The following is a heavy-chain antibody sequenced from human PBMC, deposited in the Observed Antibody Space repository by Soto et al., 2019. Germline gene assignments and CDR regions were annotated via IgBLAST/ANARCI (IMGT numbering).Heavy chain of an antibody. V-gene: IGHV1-46*01. J-gene: IGHJ4*02. CDR3: ARYDYNGYYFDY. Sequence: APVEGSFKACWDTFCTYYMHSVRQAPGQGYEWMGIINPSGGSTTYAQKFQGRVTMTRDTSTTTVYMELSSLKSEDTAVYYCARYDYNGYYFDYWGQGTLVTVSS. D-gene: IGHD4-4*01. CDR1: WDTFCTYY. CDR2: INPSGGST.